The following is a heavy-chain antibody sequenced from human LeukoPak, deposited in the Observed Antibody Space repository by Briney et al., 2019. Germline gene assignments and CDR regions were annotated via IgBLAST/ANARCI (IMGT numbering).Heavy chain of an antibody. CDR3: ARGNSYGSDYYYYGMDV. CDR1: GGSFSGYY. CDR2: INHSGST. J-gene: IGHJ6*02. V-gene: IGHV4-34*01. Sequence: SETLSLTCAVYGGSFSGYYWSWIRQPPGKGLEWIGEINHSGSTNYNPSLKSRVTISVDTSKNKFSLKLSSVTAADTAVYYCARGNSYGSDYYYYGMDVWGQGTTVTVSS. D-gene: IGHD5-18*01.